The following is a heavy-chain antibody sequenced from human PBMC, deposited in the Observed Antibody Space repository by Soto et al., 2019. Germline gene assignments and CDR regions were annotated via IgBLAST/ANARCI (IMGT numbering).Heavy chain of an antibody. CDR1: GGSISSYY. J-gene: IGHJ6*02. CDR2: IYYSGST. Sequence: SETLSLTCTVSGGSISSYYWSWIRQPPGKGLEWIGYIYYSGSTNYNPSLKSRVTISVDTSKNQFSLKLSSVTAADTAVYYCARDSPYYYYGMDVWGQGTTVTVS. V-gene: IGHV4-59*12. CDR3: ARDSPYYYYGMDV.